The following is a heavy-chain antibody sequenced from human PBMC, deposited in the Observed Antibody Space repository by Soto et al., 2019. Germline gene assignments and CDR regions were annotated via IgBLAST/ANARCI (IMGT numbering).Heavy chain of an antibody. CDR2: ISSNGGST. J-gene: IGHJ3*02. D-gene: IGHD7-27*01. CDR3: ARALGYAFDI. Sequence: EVPLVESGGGLVQPGGSLRLSCAASGFTFSSYAMHWVRQAPGKGLEYVSAISSNGGSTYYANSVKGRFTISRDNSKNTLYLQMGSLRAEDMAVYYCARALGYAFDIWGQGTMVTVSS. V-gene: IGHV3-64*01. CDR1: GFTFSSYA.